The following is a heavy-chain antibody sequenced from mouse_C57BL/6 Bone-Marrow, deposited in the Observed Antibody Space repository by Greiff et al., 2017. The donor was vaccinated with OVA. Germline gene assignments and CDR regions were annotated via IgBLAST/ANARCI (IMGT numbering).Heavy chain of an antibody. J-gene: IGHJ4*01. V-gene: IGHV5-4*01. CDR1: GFTFSSYA. CDR2: ISDGGSYT. Sequence: EVQGVESGGGLVKPGGSLKLSCAASGFTFSSYAMSWVRQTPEKRLEWVATISDGGSYTYYPDNVKGRFTISRDKAKNNLYLQMSHLKSEDTAMYYCARGGNYYAMDYWGQGTSVTVSS. CDR3: ARGGNYYAMDY.